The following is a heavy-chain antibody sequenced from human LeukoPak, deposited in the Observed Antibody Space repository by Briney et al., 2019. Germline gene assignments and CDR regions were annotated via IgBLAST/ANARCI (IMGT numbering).Heavy chain of an antibody. V-gene: IGHV1-46*01. CDR1: GYTFTSYY. CDR2: INPSGDNT. D-gene: IGHD3-3*01. CDR3: ARGPHRRTYDRDNWFDP. J-gene: IGHJ5*02. Sequence: ASVKVSCKASGYTFTSYYMYWVRQAPGQGLAWMGIINPSGDNTIYAQKFQGRVTMTRDMSTTTVYMELSSLRSEDTAVYYCARGPHRRTYDRDNWFDPWGQGTLVTVSS.